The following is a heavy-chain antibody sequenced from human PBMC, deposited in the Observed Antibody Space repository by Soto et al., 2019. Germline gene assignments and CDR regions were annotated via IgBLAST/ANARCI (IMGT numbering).Heavy chain of an antibody. CDR3: ARYRREAVAGYTLDN. CDR1: GGSISSNY. J-gene: IGHJ4*02. D-gene: IGHD6-13*01. V-gene: IGHV4-59*01. Sequence: TSETLSLTCTVSGGSISSNYWTWICQPPGKGLEWIGYVYNSGSTNYNPSLKSRVTISEDTSKSQFSLKVNSMTAADTAVYYCARYRREAVAGYTLDNWGQGILVTV. CDR2: VYNSGST.